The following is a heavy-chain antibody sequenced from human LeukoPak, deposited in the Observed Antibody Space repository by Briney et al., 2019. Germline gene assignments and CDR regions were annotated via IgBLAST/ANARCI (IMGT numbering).Heavy chain of an antibody. CDR1: GFTFSSYA. V-gene: IGHV3-23*01. Sequence: GGSLGLSCAASGFTFSSYAMSWVRQAPGKGLEWVSAISGSGGSTYYAGSVKGRFTISRDNSKNTLYLQMNSLRAEDTAVYYCAKLPDIVLVVYAWYFDLWGRGTLVTVSS. J-gene: IGHJ2*01. D-gene: IGHD2-8*02. CDR3: AKLPDIVLVVYAWYFDL. CDR2: ISGSGGST.